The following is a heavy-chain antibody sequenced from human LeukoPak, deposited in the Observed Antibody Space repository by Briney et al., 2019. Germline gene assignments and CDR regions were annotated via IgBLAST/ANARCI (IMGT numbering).Heavy chain of an antibody. D-gene: IGHD3-3*01. Sequence: TGRSLRLSCAASGFTFSEYAMHWVRQAPGKGLEWVAVISYDGRQKYYGDSVKGRFTISRDNPKNTLYLQMNSLRDDDTAVYYCARVFLERLTSGYFDNWGQGTLVTDSP. CDR2: ISYDGRQK. J-gene: IGHJ4*02. V-gene: IGHV3-30-3*01. CDR1: GFTFSEYA. CDR3: ARVFLERLTSGYFDN.